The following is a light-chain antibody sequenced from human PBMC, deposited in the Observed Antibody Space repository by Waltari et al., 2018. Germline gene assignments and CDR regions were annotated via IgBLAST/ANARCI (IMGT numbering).Light chain of an antibody. CDR1: QGISSY. V-gene: IGKV1-9*01. J-gene: IGKJ3*01. CDR3: QELKNYPFT. CDR2: LAS. Sequence: DTQLTQSPSFLSASVGDRVTITCRASQGISSYLAWYQQKPGKAPKLRIYLASTLQSGVPSRVSGSGAATEFTLTICSLQPEDFATYSFQELKNYPFTFGPGTRVDI.